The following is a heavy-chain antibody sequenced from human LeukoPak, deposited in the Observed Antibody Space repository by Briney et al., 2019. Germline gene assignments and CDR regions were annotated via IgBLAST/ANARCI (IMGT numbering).Heavy chain of an antibody. Sequence: ASVKVSCKASGYTFTSYYMHWVRQAPGQGLEWMGIINPSGGSASYAQKFQGRVTMTRDTSTSTVYMEVSSLRSEDTAVYYCARDVASSGYYWDWGQGTPVTVSS. J-gene: IGHJ4*02. V-gene: IGHV1-46*01. CDR2: INPSGGSA. CDR1: GYTFTSYY. D-gene: IGHD3-22*01. CDR3: ARDVASSGYYWD.